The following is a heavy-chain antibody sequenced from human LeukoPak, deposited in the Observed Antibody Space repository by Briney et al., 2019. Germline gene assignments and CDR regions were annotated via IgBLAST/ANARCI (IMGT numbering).Heavy chain of an antibody. CDR1: GGSISSYY. V-gene: IGHV4-59*01. CDR2: IYYSGST. CDR3: ARVGIQLWSSLYYFDY. J-gene: IGHJ4*02. Sequence: PSETLSLTCTVSGGSISSYYWSWIRQPPGKGLEWIGYIYYSGSTNYNPSLKSRVTISVDTSKNQFSLKLSSVTAADTAVYYCARVGIQLWSSLYYFDYWGQGTLVTVSS. D-gene: IGHD5-18*01.